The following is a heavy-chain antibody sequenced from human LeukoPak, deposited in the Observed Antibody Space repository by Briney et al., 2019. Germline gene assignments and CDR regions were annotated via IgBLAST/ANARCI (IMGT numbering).Heavy chain of an antibody. CDR1: GFTFSSYT. CDR2: IYCGGST. V-gene: IGHV3-66*01. Sequence: GGSLRLSCAASGFTFSSYTMNWVRQAPGKGLEWVSVIYCGGSTYYADSVKGRFTISRDNSKNTLYLQMNSLRAEDTAVYYCASTFYGDSPPYWGQGTLVTVSS. CDR3: ASTFYGDSPPY. D-gene: IGHD4-17*01. J-gene: IGHJ4*02.